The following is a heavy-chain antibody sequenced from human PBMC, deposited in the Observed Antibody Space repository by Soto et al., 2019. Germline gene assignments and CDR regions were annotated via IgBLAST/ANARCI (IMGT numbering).Heavy chain of an antibody. CDR2: IRQDGSEK. Sequence: GGSLRLSCAASGFTFSSYWMSWVRQAPGKGLEWVANIRQDGSEKDYVDSVKGRFTISRDNAKNSLYLQMNSLRAEDTAVYYCAGWQLGAFDYWGQGTLVTVSS. V-gene: IGHV3-7*03. CDR3: AGWQLGAFDY. CDR1: GFTFSSYW. D-gene: IGHD1-26*01. J-gene: IGHJ4*02.